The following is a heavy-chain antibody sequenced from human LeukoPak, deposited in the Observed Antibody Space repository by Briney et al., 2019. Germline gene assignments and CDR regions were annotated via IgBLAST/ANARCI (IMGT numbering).Heavy chain of an antibody. J-gene: IGHJ4*02. Sequence: SETLSLTCTVSGASISNYYWSWIRQSPGKGLEWIGHIYYSGSTNYNPSLKSRVTISVDTSKNQFSLKLSSVTAADTAVYYCASDHNYVNSWDYWGQGTLVTVSS. V-gene: IGHV4-59*01. CDR3: ASDHNYVNSWDY. D-gene: IGHD3-16*01. CDR1: GASISNYY. CDR2: IYYSGST.